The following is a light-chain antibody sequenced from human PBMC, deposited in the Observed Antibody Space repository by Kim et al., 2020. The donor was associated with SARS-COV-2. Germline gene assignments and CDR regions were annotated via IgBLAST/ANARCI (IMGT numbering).Light chain of an antibody. CDR2: QDT. CDR1: KLGDKN. J-gene: IGLJ2*01. CDR3: QAWDSGTVV. Sequence: SYELTQPPSVSVSPGQTASFTCSGDKLGDKNASWYQQKPGQSPVLVIYQDTKRPSGIPERFSGSNSGNTATLPISGTQAVDEADYSCQAWDSGTVVFGGG. V-gene: IGLV3-1*01.